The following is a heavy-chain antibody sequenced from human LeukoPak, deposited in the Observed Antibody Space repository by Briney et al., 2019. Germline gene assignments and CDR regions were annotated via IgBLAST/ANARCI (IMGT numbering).Heavy chain of an antibody. V-gene: IGHV3-74*01. D-gene: IGHD2-15*01. J-gene: IGHJ5*02. CDR1: GFTFSNYW. Sequence: QPGGSLRLSCAASGFTFSNYWMHWVRQAPGKGLVWVSRINTDGSTTNYADSVKGRFTISRDNAENTLYLQMNSLRVDDTAVYYCARAAGGPNWFDPWGQGTLSPSPQ. CDR2: INTDGSTT. CDR3: ARAAGGPNWFDP.